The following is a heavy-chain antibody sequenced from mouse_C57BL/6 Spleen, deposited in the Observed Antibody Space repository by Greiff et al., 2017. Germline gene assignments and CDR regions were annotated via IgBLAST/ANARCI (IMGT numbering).Heavy chain of an antibody. Sequence: QVQLQQPGAELVKPGASVKLSCKASGYTFTSYWMHWVKQRPGRGLEWIGRIDPNRGGTKYNEKFKGKSTLTVDKSSSTAYMQLSSLTSEDSAVYYCARPYGSSSYYFDYWGQGTTLTVSS. CDR3: ARPYGSSSYYFDY. CDR1: GYTFTSYW. D-gene: IGHD1-1*01. CDR2: IDPNRGGT. V-gene: IGHV1-62-3*01. J-gene: IGHJ2*01.